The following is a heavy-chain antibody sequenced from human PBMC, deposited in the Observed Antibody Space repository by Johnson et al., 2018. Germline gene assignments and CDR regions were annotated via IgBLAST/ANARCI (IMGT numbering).Heavy chain of an antibody. V-gene: IGHV3-30*18. J-gene: IGHJ1*01. Sequence: QVQLVESGGGVVQPGRSLRLSCAASGFTFSSYGMHWVRQAPGKGLEWVAVISYDGSNKYFADSVKGRFTISRDNSKNTLYLQMNSLRAEETAVYYCAKDGEIEAVGTVEYFQHWGKGTLVTVSS. D-gene: IGHD6-13*01. CDR1: GFTFSSYG. CDR2: ISYDGSNK. CDR3: AKDGEIEAVGTVEYFQH.